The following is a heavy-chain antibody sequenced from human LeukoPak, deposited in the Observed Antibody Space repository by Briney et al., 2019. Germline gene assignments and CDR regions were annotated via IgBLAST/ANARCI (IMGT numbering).Heavy chain of an antibody. V-gene: IGHV3-23*01. CDR1: GFTFSSYA. CDR3: AKPRDCSGGSCYSLAIYYYYGMDV. J-gene: IGHJ6*02. D-gene: IGHD2-15*01. CDR2: ISGRGGST. Sequence: GGSLRLSCAASGFTFSSYAVSWVRQAPGVGLEWVSTISGRGGSTFYADSVKGRFTISRDNSKNTLYLQMNSLRAEDTAVYYCAKPRDCSGGSCYSLAIYYYYGMDVWGQGTTVTVSS.